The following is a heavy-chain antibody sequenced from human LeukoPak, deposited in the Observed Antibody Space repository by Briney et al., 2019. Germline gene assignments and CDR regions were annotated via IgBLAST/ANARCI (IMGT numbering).Heavy chain of an antibody. D-gene: IGHD3-22*01. CDR3: ARDWGYYYDSSGYSFDY. V-gene: IGHV4-39*07. Sequence: SETLSLTCAVSGGSISSSNYFWGWIRQPPGKGLEWIGSIYHSGSTYYNPSLKSRVTIPVETSKNQFSLKLSSVTAADTAVYYCARDWGYYYDSSGYSFDYWGQGTLVTVSS. CDR2: IYHSGST. J-gene: IGHJ4*02. CDR1: GGSISSSNYF.